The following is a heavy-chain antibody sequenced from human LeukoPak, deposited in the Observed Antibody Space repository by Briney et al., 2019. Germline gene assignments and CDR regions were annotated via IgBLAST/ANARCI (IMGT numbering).Heavy chain of an antibody. CDR3: ATAPKLQIYGEYY. CDR2: FDPEDGET. Sequence: ASVKISCKVSGYTLTELSMHWVRQAPGKGLEWMGGFDPEDGETIYAQKFQGRVTMTEDTSTDTAYMELSSLRSENTAVYYCATAPKLQIYGEYYWGQGTLVTVSS. V-gene: IGHV1-24*01. CDR1: GYTLTELS. J-gene: IGHJ4*02. D-gene: IGHD4-17*01.